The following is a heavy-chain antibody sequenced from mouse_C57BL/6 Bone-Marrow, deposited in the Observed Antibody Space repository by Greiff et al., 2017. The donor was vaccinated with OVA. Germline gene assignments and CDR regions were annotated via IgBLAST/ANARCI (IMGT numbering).Heavy chain of an antibody. J-gene: IGHJ1*03. CDR3: ARDGDYGSSHWYFDV. Sequence: DVHLVESEGGLVQPGSSMKLSCTASGFTFSDYYMAWVRQVPEKGLEWVANINYDGSSTYYLDSLKSRFIISRDNAKNILYLQMSSLKSEDTATYYCARDGDYGSSHWYFDVWGTGTTVTVSS. CDR2: INYDGSST. V-gene: IGHV5-16*01. D-gene: IGHD1-1*01. CDR1: GFTFSDYY.